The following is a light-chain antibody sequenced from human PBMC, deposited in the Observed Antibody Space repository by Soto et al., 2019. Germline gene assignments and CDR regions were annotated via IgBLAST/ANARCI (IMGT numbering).Light chain of an antibody. Sequence: DIQMTQSPSSLSASVGDRVTISCRASQSISNYFNWYQQKPGTAPKLLIYAASSLQSGVPSRFSGSGSGTDFTLTISSLQIEDFATYFCQQSDSTPQTFGQGTKVEIK. CDR1: QSISNY. J-gene: IGKJ1*01. CDR2: AAS. V-gene: IGKV1-39*01. CDR3: QQSDSTPQT.